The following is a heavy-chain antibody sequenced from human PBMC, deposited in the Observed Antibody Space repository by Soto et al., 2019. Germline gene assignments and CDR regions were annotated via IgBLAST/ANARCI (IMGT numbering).Heavy chain of an antibody. CDR2: MYYSGAT. Sequence: QLQLQESGPGLVKPSETLSLACTVSGGSISSNSYYWDWIRQPPGKGLEWIGSMYYSGATYHNPSLQSRVTISVDTSKNQFSLHLSSGTAADTAVYYCARHAAYDSVWGKSDGSDYWGQGTLVTVSS. V-gene: IGHV4-39*01. D-gene: IGHD3-16*01. CDR1: GGSISSNSYY. CDR3: ARHAAYDSVWGKSDGSDY. J-gene: IGHJ4*02.